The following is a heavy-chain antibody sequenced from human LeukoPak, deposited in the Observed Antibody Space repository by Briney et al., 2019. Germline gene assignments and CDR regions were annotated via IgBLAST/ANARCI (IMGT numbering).Heavy chain of an antibody. Sequence: GGSLRLSCAASGFTFSSYSMNWVRQAPGKGLEWVSSISSSSSYIYYADSVKGRFTISRDNAKNSLYLQMNSLRAEDTAVYYCARSYGSGSPSDAFDIWGQGTMVTVSS. D-gene: IGHD3-10*01. CDR3: ARSYGSGSPSDAFDI. V-gene: IGHV3-21*01. CDR1: GFTFSSYS. J-gene: IGHJ3*02. CDR2: ISSSSSYI.